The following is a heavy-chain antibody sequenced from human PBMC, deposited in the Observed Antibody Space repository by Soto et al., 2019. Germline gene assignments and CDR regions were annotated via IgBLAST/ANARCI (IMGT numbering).Heavy chain of an antibody. Sequence: EVQLLESGGGLIQPGGSLRLSCAASGFTFSSYAMSWVRQAPGKGLEWVSAISPSGTNTYYADSVKGRFTISRDNSKNTMFLQMNSLRAEDTAVYYCAKETIYIDDYNTFDYWGQGALVTVSS. CDR2: ISPSGTNT. CDR3: AKETIYIDDYNTFDY. J-gene: IGHJ4*02. CDR1: GFTFSSYA. V-gene: IGHV3-23*01. D-gene: IGHD4-4*01.